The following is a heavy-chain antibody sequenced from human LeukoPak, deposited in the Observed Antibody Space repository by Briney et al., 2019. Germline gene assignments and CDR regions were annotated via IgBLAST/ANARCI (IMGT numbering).Heavy chain of an antibody. CDR1: GFSFSSSR. CDR3: ASFLYY. Sequence: GGSLLDSCAAPGFSFSSSRMHWGCQAPGKGLVWVSRINSDGSSTSYADSVKGRFTISRDNAKNTLYLQMNSLRAEDTAVYYCASFLYYWGQGTLVTVSS. V-gene: IGHV3-74*01. J-gene: IGHJ4*02. CDR2: INSDGSST.